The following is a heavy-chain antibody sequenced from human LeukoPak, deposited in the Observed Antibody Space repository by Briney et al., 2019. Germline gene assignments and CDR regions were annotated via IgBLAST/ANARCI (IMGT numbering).Heavy chain of an antibody. CDR2: IQYDGRDT. D-gene: IGHD3-3*01. Sequence: GGSLRLSCAASGFTFSNFGMHWVRQAPGKGLEWVAFIQYDGRDTYCADSVKGRFTISRDNAKNTLYLQMNSLRVEDTAVYYCARAGYFDFWSGYAKDYYYYMDVWGKGTTVTVSS. CDR3: ARAGYFDFWSGYAKDYYYYMDV. V-gene: IGHV3-30*02. J-gene: IGHJ6*03. CDR1: GFTFSNFG.